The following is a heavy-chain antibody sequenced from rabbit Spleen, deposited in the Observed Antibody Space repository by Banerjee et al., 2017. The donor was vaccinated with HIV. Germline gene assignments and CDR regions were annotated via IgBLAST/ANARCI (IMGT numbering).Heavy chain of an antibody. Sequence: QEQLEESGGGLVKPGASLTLTCKASGFSFSSRYCVCWVRQAPGKGLEWIACIDTGSRDFTYYASWAKGRFTISKTSSTTVTLQMTSLTVADTATYFCARDTGSSFSTYGMDLWGPGTLVTVS. CDR1: GFSFSSRYC. D-gene: IGHD8-1*01. CDR2: IDTGSRDFT. V-gene: IGHV1S45*01. J-gene: IGHJ6*01. CDR3: ARDTGSSFSTYGMDL.